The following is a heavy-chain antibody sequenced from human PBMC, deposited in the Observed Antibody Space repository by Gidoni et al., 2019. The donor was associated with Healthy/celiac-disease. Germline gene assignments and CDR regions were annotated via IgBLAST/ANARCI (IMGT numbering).Heavy chain of an antibody. J-gene: IGHJ4*02. CDR2: GGST. V-gene: IGHV3-23*01. D-gene: IGHD3-9*01. CDR3: AKLGGLLRYFDWLLSHNPGEVDY. Sequence: GGSTYYADSVKGRFTISRDNSKNTLYLQMNSLRAEDTAVYYCAKLGGLLRYFDWLLSHNPGEVDYWGQGTLVTVSS.